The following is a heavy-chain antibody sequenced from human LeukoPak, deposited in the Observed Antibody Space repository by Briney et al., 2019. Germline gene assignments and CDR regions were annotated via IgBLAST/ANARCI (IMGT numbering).Heavy chain of an antibody. V-gene: IGHV3-30*18. CDR2: ISHDGSNK. Sequence: PGRSLRLSCAASGFTFSSYGMHWVRQAPGKGLEWVAVISHDGSNKYYAESVKGRFTISRDNSKNTLYLQMNSLRAEDTAVYYCAKDAIFGVVLDYFDYWGQGTLVTVSS. CDR3: AKDAIFGVVLDYFDY. J-gene: IGHJ4*02. CDR1: GFTFSSYG. D-gene: IGHD3-3*02.